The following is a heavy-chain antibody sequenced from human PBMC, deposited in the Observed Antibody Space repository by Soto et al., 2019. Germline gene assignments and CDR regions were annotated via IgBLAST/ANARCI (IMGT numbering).Heavy chain of an antibody. V-gene: IGHV3-33*01. CDR3: ARDRDQLLLSDNYYYYGMDV. J-gene: IGHJ6*02. CDR2: IWYDGSNK. CDR1: GFTFISYG. Sequence: PWGSLRLSCAASGFTFISYGIHLSRHSPFKWLEWVAVIWYDGSNKYYADSVKGRFTISRDNSKNTLYLQMNSLRAEDTAVYYCARDRDQLLLSDNYYYYGMDVWGQGTTVTVSS. D-gene: IGHD2-2*01.